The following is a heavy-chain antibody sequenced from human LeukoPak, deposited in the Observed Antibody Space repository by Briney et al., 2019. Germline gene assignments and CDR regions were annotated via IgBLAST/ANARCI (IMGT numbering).Heavy chain of an antibody. CDR2: INTNTGNP. CDR1: GYTFTSYA. D-gene: IGHD6-13*01. Sequence: ASVKVSCKASGYTFTSYAMNWVRQAPGQGLEWMGWINTNTGNPTYAQGFTGRFVFSLDTSVSTAYLQISSLKAEDTAVYYCARVPSQRMGIAAAEDYYYGMDVWGQGTTVTVSS. CDR3: ARVPSQRMGIAAAEDYYYGMDV. J-gene: IGHJ6*02. V-gene: IGHV7-4-1*02.